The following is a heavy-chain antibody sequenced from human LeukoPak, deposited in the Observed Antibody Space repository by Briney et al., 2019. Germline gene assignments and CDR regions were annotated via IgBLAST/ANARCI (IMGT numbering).Heavy chain of an antibody. CDR3: ARDLDYGDYDF. D-gene: IGHD4-17*01. CDR1: GFTFSRHG. V-gene: IGHV3-33*01. CDR2: IWHDGNKK. J-gene: IGHJ4*02. Sequence: PGGSLRLSCAASGFTFSRHGMHWVRQAPGKGLEWVALIWHDGNKKYYSDSVKGRFTISRDNSKNTLFLQMDSLRAEDTAVYYCARDLDYGDYDFWGQGTLVTASS.